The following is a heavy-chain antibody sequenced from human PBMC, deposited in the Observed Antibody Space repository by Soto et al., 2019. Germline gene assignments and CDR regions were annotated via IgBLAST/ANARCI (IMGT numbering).Heavy chain of an antibody. CDR1: GGSISSSNW. Sequence: SETLSLTCAVSGGSISSSNWWSWVRQPPGKGLEWIGEIYHSGSTNYNPSLKSRVTISVDKSKNQFSLKLSSVTAADTAVYYCARVPSSSWSYYYYYYGMDVWGQGTTVTVSS. J-gene: IGHJ6*02. V-gene: IGHV4-4*02. CDR2: IYHSGST. CDR3: ARVPSSSWSYYYYYYGMDV. D-gene: IGHD6-13*01.